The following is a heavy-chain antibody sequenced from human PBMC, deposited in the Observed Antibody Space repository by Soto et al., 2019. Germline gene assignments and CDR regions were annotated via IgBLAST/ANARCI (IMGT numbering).Heavy chain of an antibody. CDR3: ARPATLIYFDY. CDR1: GFTLSSYV. Sequence: EVQLLESGGGLVQPGGSLRLSCAASGFTLSSYVMSWVRQAPGKGLEWVSAISGSGGSTYYADSVKGRFTISRDNSKNTLYLEMNSLRAEDTAVYYWARPATLIYFDYWGEGTLVTVSS. V-gene: IGHV3-23*01. CDR2: ISGSGGST. D-gene: IGHD5-12*01. J-gene: IGHJ4*02.